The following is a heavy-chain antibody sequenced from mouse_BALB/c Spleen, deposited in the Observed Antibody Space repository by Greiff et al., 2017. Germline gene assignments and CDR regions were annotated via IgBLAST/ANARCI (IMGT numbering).Heavy chain of an antibody. CDR3: ARGLYGNYGGYFDV. CDR2: INPSTGYT. D-gene: IGHD2-10*02. J-gene: IGHJ1*01. V-gene: IGHV1-7*01. Sequence: VQLVESGAELAKPGASVKMSCKASGYTFTSYWMHWVKQRPGQGLEWIGYINPSTGYTEYNQKFKDKATLTADKSSSTAYMQLSSLTSEDSAVYYCARGLYGNYGGYFDVWGAGTTVTVSS. CDR1: GYTFTSYW.